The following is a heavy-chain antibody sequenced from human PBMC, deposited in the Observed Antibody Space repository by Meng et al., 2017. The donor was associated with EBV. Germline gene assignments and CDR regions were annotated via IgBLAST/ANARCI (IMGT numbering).Heavy chain of an antibody. J-gene: IGHJ4*02. CDR2: INSDGRST. Sequence: VWLVEAVGGVLQPGASRSLSGAAPGFTFSGYWMHWVRQAPGKGLGWVSRINSDGRSTSYADSVKGRFTISRDNAKNTLYLQMNSLRAEDTAVYYCARGGGYSSSWYPDWGQGTLVTVSS. CDR1: GFTFSGYW. V-gene: IGHV3-74*01. CDR3: ARGGGYSSSWYPD. D-gene: IGHD6-13*01.